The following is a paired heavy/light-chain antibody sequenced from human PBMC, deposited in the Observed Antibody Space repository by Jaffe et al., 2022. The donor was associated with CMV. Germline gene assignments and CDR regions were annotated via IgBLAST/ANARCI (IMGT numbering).Heavy chain of an antibody. V-gene: IGHV3-23*01. J-gene: IGHJ1*01. CDR1: GFIISNYA. D-gene: IGHD2-21*02. CDR2: IYHSGDTT. CDR3: TRDNHPGDGWHLQH. Sequence: EVQLLESGGALVQPGGSLGLSCVASGFIISNYAMSWVRQAPGKGLEWVSGIYHSGDTTYTDSVKGRFTISRDNSQNRLYLQMNSLRAEDTAVYYCTRDNHPGDGWHLQHWGQGTLVTVSS.
Light chain of an antibody. CDR1: QSLLHSDGHHC. V-gene: IGKV2-28*01. CDR3: MQGLHSPST. CDR2: SVS. J-gene: IGKJ1*01. Sequence: VMTQSPLSLPVTPGEPASISCRSSQSLLHSDGHHCLDWYLQKPGHSPQLLIYSVSNRASGVPDRFSGSRSGTDFTLKISSVEAEDVGIYYCMQGLHSPSTFGQGTKVDIK.